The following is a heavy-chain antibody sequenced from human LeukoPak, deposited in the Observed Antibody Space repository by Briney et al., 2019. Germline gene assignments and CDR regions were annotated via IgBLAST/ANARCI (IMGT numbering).Heavy chain of an antibody. J-gene: IGHJ4*02. D-gene: IGHD5-12*01. V-gene: IGHV3-66*01. Sequence: GGSLRLSCAASEFSVGSNYMTWVRQAPGKGLEWVSLIYSGGSTYYADSVKGRFTISRDNSKNTLYLQMNSLRAEDTAVYYCVRGPSGYHNTGGQGTLVTVSS. CDR3: VRGPSGYHNT. CDR2: IYSGGST. CDR1: EFSVGSNY.